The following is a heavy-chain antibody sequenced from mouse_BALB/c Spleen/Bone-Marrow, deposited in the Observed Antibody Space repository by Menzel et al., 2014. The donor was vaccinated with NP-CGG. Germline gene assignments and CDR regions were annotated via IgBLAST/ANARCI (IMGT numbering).Heavy chain of an antibody. CDR1: GYTFTDHT. V-gene: IGHV1-67*01. J-gene: IGHJ1*01. Sequence: VQLQQSGPELVRPGVSVKISCKGSGYTFTDHTMHWVKQSHAKSLEWIGVISTYYGNTNYNQKFMGKATMTVDKSSSTAYMELARLTSEDSAIYYCARSASVVEGCWVFDVWGAGTTVTVSS. CDR3: ARSASVVEGCWVFDV. D-gene: IGHD1-1*01. CDR2: ISTYYGNT.